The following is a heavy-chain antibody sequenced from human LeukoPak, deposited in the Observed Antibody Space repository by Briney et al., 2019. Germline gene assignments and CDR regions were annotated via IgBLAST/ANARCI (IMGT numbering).Heavy chain of an antibody. V-gene: IGHV4-39*01. CDR2: EYYSGST. CDR1: GGSISSSSYY. Sequence: PSETLSLTCTVAGGSISSSSYYWGWPRQPRGKGVEWIGSEYYSGSTYYNPSLKSRVTISVDKSKNLFSLKLSSVTAPDTAVYYCARQQGNYGDYYYYMDVWGKGTTVTVSS. J-gene: IGHJ6*03. D-gene: IGHD4-17*01. CDR3: ARQQGNYGDYYYYMDV.